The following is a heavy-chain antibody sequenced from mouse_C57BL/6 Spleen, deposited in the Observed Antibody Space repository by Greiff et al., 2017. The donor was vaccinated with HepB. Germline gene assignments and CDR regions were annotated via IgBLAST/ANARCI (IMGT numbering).Heavy chain of an antibody. CDR1: GYTFTSYW. Sequence: VQLQQPGAELVKPGASVKLSCKASGYTFTSYWMHWVKQRPGQGLEWIGMIHPNSGSTNYNEKFKSKATLTVDKSSSTAYMQLSSLTSEDSAVYYCARYHYGSSYYFDYWGQGTTLTVSS. CDR3: ARYHYGSSYYFDY. V-gene: IGHV1-64*01. CDR2: IHPNSGST. D-gene: IGHD1-1*01. J-gene: IGHJ2*01.